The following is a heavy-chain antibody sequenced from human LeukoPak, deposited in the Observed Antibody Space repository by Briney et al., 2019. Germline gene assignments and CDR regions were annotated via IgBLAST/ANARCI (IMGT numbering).Heavy chain of an antibody. CDR2: FDPEDGET. J-gene: IGHJ4*02. D-gene: IGHD2-15*01. V-gene: IGHV1-24*01. CDR3: ATDPHGGSGLDY. Sequence: ASVKVSCKVSGYTLTELSMHWVRQAPGKGLEWMGGFDPEDGETIYAQKFQGRVTMTEDTSTDTAYMELSSLRSEDTAVYYCATDPHGGSGLDYWGQGTLVTVSS. CDR1: GYTLTELS.